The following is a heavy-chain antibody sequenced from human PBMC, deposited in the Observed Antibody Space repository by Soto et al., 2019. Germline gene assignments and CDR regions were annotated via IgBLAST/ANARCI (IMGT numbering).Heavy chain of an antibody. CDR1: GGSISSGGYY. CDR2: IYYSGST. Sequence: SETLSLTCTVSGGSISSGGYYWSWIRQHPGKGLEWIGYIYYSGSTYYNPSLKSRVTISVDASKNQFSLKLSSVTAADTAVYYCASSYCSGGSCYPNWFDPWGQGTLVTAPQ. V-gene: IGHV4-31*03. D-gene: IGHD2-15*01. CDR3: ASSYCSGGSCYPNWFDP. J-gene: IGHJ5*02.